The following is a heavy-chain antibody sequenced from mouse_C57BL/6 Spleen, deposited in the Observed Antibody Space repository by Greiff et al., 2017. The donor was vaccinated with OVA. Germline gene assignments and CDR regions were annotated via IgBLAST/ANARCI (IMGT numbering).Heavy chain of an antibody. D-gene: IGHD2-5*01. CDR2: IYPRSGNT. Sequence: VQLQESGAELARPGASVKLSCKASGYTFTSYGISWVKQRTGQGLEWIGEIYPRSGNTYYNEKFKGKATLTADKSSSTAYMELRSLTSEDSAVYFCASGKPGDSNPYYWGQGTTLTVSS. CDR1: GYTFTSYG. J-gene: IGHJ2*01. CDR3: ASGKPGDSNPYY. V-gene: IGHV1-81*01.